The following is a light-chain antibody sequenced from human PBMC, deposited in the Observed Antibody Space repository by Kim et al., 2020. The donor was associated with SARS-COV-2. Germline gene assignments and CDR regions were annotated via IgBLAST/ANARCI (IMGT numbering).Light chain of an antibody. Sequence: APGETASVPCGGSDIGYKTVTWYRHKPGQAPVLVIQSDSDRASGIPERVSGSKSANTATLTISRVEAGDEGDYYCQVWNTRDDHWVFGGGTQLTVL. V-gene: IGLV3-21*04. CDR3: QVWNTRDDHWV. J-gene: IGLJ2*01. CDR2: SDS. CDR1: DIGYKT.